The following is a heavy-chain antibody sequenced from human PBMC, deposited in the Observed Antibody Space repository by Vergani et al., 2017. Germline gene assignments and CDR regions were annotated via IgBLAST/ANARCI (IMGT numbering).Heavy chain of an antibody. CDR1: GFTFSSYS. J-gene: IGHJ4*02. V-gene: IGHV3-48*01. CDR3: ARDSSGWSTNYYFDY. D-gene: IGHD6-19*01. Sequence: EVQLLESGGDLVQPGGSLRLSCAASGFTFSSYSMSWVRQAPGKGLEWVSYISSSSSTIYYADSVKGRFTISRDNAKNSLYLQMNSLRAEDTAVYYCARDSSGWSTNYYFDYWGQGTLVTVSS. CDR2: ISSSSSTI.